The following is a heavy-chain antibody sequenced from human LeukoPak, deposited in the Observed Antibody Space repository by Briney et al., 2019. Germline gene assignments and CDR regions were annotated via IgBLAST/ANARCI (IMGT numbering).Heavy chain of an antibody. Sequence: GGSLRLSCAASGFTFSSYGMHWVRQAPGKGLEWVAVISYDGSNKYYADSVKGRFTISRDNSKNTLYLQMNSLRAEDTAVYYCAKVGGYYLYYFDYWGQGTLVTVSS. D-gene: IGHD3-3*01. CDR2: ISYDGSNK. V-gene: IGHV3-30*18. CDR1: GFTFSSYG. J-gene: IGHJ4*02. CDR3: AKVGGYYLYYFDY.